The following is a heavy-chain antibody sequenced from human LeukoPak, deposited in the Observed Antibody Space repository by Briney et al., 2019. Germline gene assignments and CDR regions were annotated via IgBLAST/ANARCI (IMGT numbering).Heavy chain of an antibody. V-gene: IGHV1-8*01. Sequence: GASVKVSCKASGYTFTSYDINWVRQATGQGLEWMGWMNPNSGNTGYAQKFQGRVTVTRNTSISTAYMELSSLRSEDTAVYYCARELEYYSNYFDDYWGQGTLVTVSS. J-gene: IGHJ4*02. D-gene: IGHD4-11*01. CDR1: GYTFTSYD. CDR2: MNPNSGNT. CDR3: ARELEYYSNYFDDY.